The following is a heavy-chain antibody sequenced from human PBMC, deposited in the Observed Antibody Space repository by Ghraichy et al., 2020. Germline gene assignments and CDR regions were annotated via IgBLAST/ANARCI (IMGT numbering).Heavy chain of an antibody. D-gene: IGHD6-19*01. J-gene: IGHJ4*02. CDR2: IRYDGSNK. CDR3: ARAAGIAVAGNDY. V-gene: IGHV3-30*02. Sequence: GGSLRLSCAASGFTFSSYGMHWVRQAPGKGLEWVAFIRYDGSNKYYADSVKGRFTISRDNSKNTLYLQMNSLRAEDTAVYYCARAAGIAVAGNDYWGQGTLVTVSS. CDR1: GFTFSSYG.